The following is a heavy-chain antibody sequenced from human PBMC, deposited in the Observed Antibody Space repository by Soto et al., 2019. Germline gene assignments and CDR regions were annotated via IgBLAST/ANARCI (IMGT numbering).Heavy chain of an antibody. V-gene: IGHV4-59*08. D-gene: IGHD3-10*01. Sequence: SETLSLTCTVSGGSXSSYYWSWIRQPPGKGLEWIGYIYYSGSTNYNPSIKSRVTISVDTSKNQFSLKLSSVTAADTAEYYSGXXXXXSELYYMDVWGKGTTVTVSS. J-gene: IGHJ6*03. CDR3: GXXXXXSELYYMDV. CDR2: IYYSGST. CDR1: GGSXSSYY.